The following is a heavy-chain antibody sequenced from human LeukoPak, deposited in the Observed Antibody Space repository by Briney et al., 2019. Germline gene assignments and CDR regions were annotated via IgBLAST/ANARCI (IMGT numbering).Heavy chain of an antibody. CDR3: ASLSEYCSSTSCHD. CDR2: IYHSGST. V-gene: IGHV4-34*01. CDR1: GGSFSGYY. Sequence: SETLSLTCAVYGGSFSGYYWSWIRQPPGKGLEWIGEIYHSGSTNYNPSLKSRVTISVDKSKNQFSLKLSSVTAADTAVYYCASLSEYCSSTSCHDWGQGTLVTVSS. J-gene: IGHJ4*02. D-gene: IGHD2-2*01.